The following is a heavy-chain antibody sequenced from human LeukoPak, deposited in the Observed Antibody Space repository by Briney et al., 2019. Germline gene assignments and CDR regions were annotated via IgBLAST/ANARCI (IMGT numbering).Heavy chain of an antibody. CDR1: GGTVSSYA. CDR3: ARDRVATISRASNYNWFDP. V-gene: IGHV1-69*06. CDR2: IIPIFGTA. J-gene: IGHJ5*02. Sequence: SVKVSCKASGGTVSSYAISWVRQAPGQGLEWMGRIIPIFGTANYAQKFQGRVTITADKSTSTAYMELSSLRSEDTAVYYCARDRVATISRASNYNWFDPWGQGTLVTVSS. D-gene: IGHD5-12*01.